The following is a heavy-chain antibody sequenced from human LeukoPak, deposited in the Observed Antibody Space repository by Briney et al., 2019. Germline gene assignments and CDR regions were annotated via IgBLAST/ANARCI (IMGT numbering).Heavy chain of an antibody. Sequence: ASVKVSCKASGYSFTSYTMHWVRQAPGQRLEWMGWINVGNGNTKFSQNFQGRVTMTRDTSASTAYMELSSLRSEDTAVYYCARDRLGVVGNFYWFDPWGQGTLVTVSA. CDR2: INVGNGNT. J-gene: IGHJ5*02. CDR3: ARDRLGVVGNFYWFDP. CDR1: GYSFTSYT. V-gene: IGHV1-3*01. D-gene: IGHD6-19*01.